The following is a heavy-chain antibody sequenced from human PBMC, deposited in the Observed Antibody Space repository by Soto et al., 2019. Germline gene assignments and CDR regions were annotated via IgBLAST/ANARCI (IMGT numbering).Heavy chain of an antibody. CDR3: ARDKITGLFDY. CDR1: GFTVSDYY. J-gene: IGHJ4*02. D-gene: IGHD2-8*02. CDR2: INHSGST. V-gene: IGHV4-34*01. Sequence: PGGSLRLSCAASGFTVSDYYMSWIRQPPGTGLEWIGEINHSGSTNYNPSLKSRVTISVDTSKNQFSLKLTSVTAADTAVYYCARDKITGLFDYWGQGTLVTVSS.